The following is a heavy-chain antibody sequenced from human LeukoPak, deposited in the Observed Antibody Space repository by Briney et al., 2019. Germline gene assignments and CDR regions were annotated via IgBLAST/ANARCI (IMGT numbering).Heavy chain of an antibody. V-gene: IGHV3-7*04. CDR2: IKPDGSEI. D-gene: IGHD3-10*01. J-gene: IGHJ4*02. CDR3: ASDREYYYGSGSFDY. CDR1: GFSFSDYW. Sequence: SGGSLRLSCAASGFSFSDYWMDWARQAPGKGLEWVANIKPDGSEICYVDAVKGRFTISRDNAKNSLYLQMNSLRAEDTAVYYCASDREYYYGSGSFDYWGQGTLVTVSS.